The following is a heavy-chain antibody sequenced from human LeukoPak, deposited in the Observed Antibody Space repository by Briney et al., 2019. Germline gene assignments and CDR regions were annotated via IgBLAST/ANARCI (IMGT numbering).Heavy chain of an antibody. V-gene: IGHV3-9*01. CDR1: GFTFDDYA. CDR3: AKDKEYQLLYNAFDI. Sequence: TGGSLRLSCAASGFTFDDYAMHWVRQAPGKGLEWVSGISWNSGSIGYADSVKGRFTISRDNAKNSLYLQMNSLRAEDTALYYCAKDKEYQLLYNAFDIWGQGTMVTVSS. D-gene: IGHD2-2*02. CDR2: ISWNSGSI. J-gene: IGHJ3*02.